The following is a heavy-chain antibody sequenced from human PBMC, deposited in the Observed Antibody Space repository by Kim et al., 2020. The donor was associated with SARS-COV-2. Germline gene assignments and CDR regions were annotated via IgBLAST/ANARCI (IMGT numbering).Heavy chain of an antibody. V-gene: IGHV3-74*01. J-gene: IGHJ4*02. Sequence: GGSLRLSCAASGFTFSSYWMHWVRQAPGKGLVWVSRINSDGSSTCSADSVKGRFTISRDNAKNTLYLQMNSLSADDTAVYYSAGQGGQETGGSACWGQGT. CDR3: AGQGGQETGGSAC. D-gene: IGHD1-26*01. CDR2: INSDGSST. CDR1: GFTFSSYW.